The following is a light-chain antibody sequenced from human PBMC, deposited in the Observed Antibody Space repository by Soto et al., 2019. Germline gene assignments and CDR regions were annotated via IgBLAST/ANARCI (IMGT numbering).Light chain of an antibody. CDR3: SSYTSSSTLV. Sequence: LTQPASVSWSPGQSITISCTGTSSDVGGYNYVSWYQQHPGKAPKLMIYEVSNRPSGVSNRFSGSKSGNTASLTISGLQAEDEADYYCSSYTSSSTLVFGTGTKVTVL. J-gene: IGLJ1*01. CDR1: SSDVGGYNY. V-gene: IGLV2-14*01. CDR2: EVS.